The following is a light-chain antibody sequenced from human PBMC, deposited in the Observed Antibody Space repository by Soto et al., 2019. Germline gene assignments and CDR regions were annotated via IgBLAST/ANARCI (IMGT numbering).Light chain of an antibody. CDR3: ATWDDRLNGHV. V-gene: IGLV1-47*01. CDR1: SSNIGTNY. J-gene: IGLJ1*01. CDR2: RNS. Sequence: CVLTRPPSASGAAGEGVTVSCSGSSSNIGTNYVYWYQQLPGTAPTLLIYRNSQRPSGVPDRFSGSKSGTSASLAISGLRSEDEADYYCATWDDRLNGHVFGTGTKVTVL.